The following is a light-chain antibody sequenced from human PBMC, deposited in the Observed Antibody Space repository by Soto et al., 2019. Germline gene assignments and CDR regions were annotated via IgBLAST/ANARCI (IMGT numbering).Light chain of an antibody. J-gene: IGLJ2*01. CDR1: SSDVGGYNY. V-gene: IGLV2-14*01. Sequence: QSALTQPASVSVSPGQSITISCTGTSSDVGGYNYVSWYQQHPGKAPKLMIYDVSNRPSGVSNRFSGSKSGNTASLTISGLQAEDEADYYCSSYTSSSTLVVFGGGTQLTVL. CDR3: SSYTSSSTLVV. CDR2: DVS.